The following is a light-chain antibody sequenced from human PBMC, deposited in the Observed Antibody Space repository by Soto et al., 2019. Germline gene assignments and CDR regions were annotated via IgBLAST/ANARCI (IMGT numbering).Light chain of an antibody. CDR2: DVS. CDR1: NSDIGGYNY. Sequence: QSALTQPRSVSGCPGQSVTISCTGTNSDIGGYNYVSWYQQHPGKAPKVMIYDVSRRPSGVPDRFSGSKSGNTASLTISGLQAEDEADYYCCSYAATYNFWVFGGGTKVTVL. J-gene: IGLJ3*02. V-gene: IGLV2-11*01. CDR3: CSYAATYNFWV.